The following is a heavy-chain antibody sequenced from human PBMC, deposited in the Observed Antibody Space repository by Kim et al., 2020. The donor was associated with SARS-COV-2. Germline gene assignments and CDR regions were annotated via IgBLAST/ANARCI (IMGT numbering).Heavy chain of an antibody. Sequence: GGSLRLSCVGSGFTFSTYGMNWVRQTPAKGLEWVSGISGGGESRDYADSVKGRFTISRDNSKNTVYLQMNSLRVDDTAVYYCVTHPRVASRPPWAHWGPG. V-gene: IGHV3-23*01. CDR1: GFTFSTYG. CDR2: ISGGGESR. J-gene: IGHJ1*01. D-gene: IGHD1-26*01. CDR3: VTHPRVASRPPWAH.